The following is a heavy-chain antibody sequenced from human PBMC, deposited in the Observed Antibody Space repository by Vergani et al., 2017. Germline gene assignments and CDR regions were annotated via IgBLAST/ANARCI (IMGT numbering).Heavy chain of an antibody. D-gene: IGHD6-13*01. Sequence: VQLVESGGGLIQPGGSLRLSCAASGFTVSSNYMSWVRQAPGKGLEWVAVISYDGSNKYYADSVKGRFTISRDNSKNTLYLQMNSLRAEDTAVYYCAKSVSSSWKQCFDYWGQGTLVTVSS. CDR2: ISYDGSNK. J-gene: IGHJ4*02. CDR3: AKSVSSSWKQCFDY. V-gene: IGHV3-30*18. CDR1: GFTVSSNY.